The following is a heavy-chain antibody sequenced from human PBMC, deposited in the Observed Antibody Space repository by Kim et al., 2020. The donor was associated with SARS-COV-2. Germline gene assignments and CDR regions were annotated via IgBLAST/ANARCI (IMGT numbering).Heavy chain of an antibody. CDR3: ARERYSGSSEFDY. CDR2: ISSNGGST. V-gene: IGHV3-64*01. Sequence: GGSLRLSCAASGFTFSSYAMHWVRQAPGKGLEYVSAISSNGGSTYYANSVKGRFTISRDNSKNTLYLQMGSLRAEDMAVYYCARERYSGSSEFDYWGQGTLVTVSS. CDR1: GFTFSSYA. J-gene: IGHJ4*02. D-gene: IGHD1-26*01.